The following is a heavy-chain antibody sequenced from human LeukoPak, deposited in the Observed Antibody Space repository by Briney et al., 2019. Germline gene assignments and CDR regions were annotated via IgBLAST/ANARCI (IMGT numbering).Heavy chain of an antibody. CDR3: ARDNGSGSYYPGPNDY. Sequence: GGSLRLSCAASGFTFSSYSMNWVRQAPGKGLEWVSSISSSSSYIYYADSVKGRFTISRDNAKNSLYLQMNSLRAEDTAVYYCARDNGSGSYYPGPNDYWGQGTLVTVSS. J-gene: IGHJ4*02. V-gene: IGHV3-21*01. CDR1: GFTFSSYS. D-gene: IGHD3-10*01. CDR2: ISSSSSYI.